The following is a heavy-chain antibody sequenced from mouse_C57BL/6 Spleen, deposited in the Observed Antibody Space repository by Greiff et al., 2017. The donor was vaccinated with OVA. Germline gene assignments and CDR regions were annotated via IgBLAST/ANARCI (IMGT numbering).Heavy chain of an antibody. CDR3: TRGHLIYEGYAY. Sequence: DVMLVESGEGLVKPGGSLKLSCAASGFTFSSYAMSWVRQTPEKRLEWVAYISSGGDYIYYADTVKGRFTISRDNARNTLYLQMSSLKSEDTAMYYCTRGHLIYEGYAYWGQGTLVTVSA. CDR1: GFTFSSYA. V-gene: IGHV5-9-1*02. CDR2: ISSGGDYI. D-gene: IGHD2-3*01. J-gene: IGHJ3*01.